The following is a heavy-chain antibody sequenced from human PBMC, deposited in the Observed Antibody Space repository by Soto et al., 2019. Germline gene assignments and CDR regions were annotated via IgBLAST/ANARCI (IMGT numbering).Heavy chain of an antibody. CDR3: ARDSHGCDY. D-gene: IGHD6-19*01. CDR1: GYTFNNYA. J-gene: IGHJ4*02. V-gene: IGHV1-3*01. CDR2: INAGNGNT. Sequence: GASVKVSCKDSGYTFNNYAMHWVRQAPGQRLEWMGWINAGNGNTKYSQKFQDRVTITRDTSASTAYMELSSLTSEDTAVYYCARDSHGCDYWGQGTLVTVSS.